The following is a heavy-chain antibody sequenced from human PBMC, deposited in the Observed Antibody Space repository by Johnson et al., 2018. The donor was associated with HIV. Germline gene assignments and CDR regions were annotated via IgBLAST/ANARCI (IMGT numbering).Heavy chain of an antibody. CDR3: AREATQYYNFWSGSGAFDI. CDR1: GFTFSSYA. D-gene: IGHD3-3*01. Sequence: QVQLVESGGGVVQPGRSLRLSCAASGFTFSSYALHWVRQAPGTGLEWVTFISYDGSNKYYADSVKGRFTISRDNSKNTLYLQMNSLRAEDTAVYYCAREATQYYNFWSGSGAFDIWGQGTMVTVSS. J-gene: IGHJ3*02. CDR2: ISYDGSNK. V-gene: IGHV3-30-3*01.